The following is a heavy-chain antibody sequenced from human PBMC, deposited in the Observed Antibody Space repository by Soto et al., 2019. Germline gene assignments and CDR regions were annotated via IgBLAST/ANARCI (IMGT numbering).Heavy chain of an antibody. CDR3: ARECVMIVEVPRPGYYDY. Sequence: PGGSLRLSCAASGFTFSSYAMHWVRQAPGKGLEWVAVISYDGSNKYYADSVKGRFTISRDNSKNTLYLQMNSLRAEDTAVYYCARECVMIVEVPRPGYYDYWGQGTLVTVSS. CDR1: GFTFSSYA. J-gene: IGHJ4*02. CDR2: ISYDGSNK. D-gene: IGHD3-22*01. V-gene: IGHV3-30-3*01.